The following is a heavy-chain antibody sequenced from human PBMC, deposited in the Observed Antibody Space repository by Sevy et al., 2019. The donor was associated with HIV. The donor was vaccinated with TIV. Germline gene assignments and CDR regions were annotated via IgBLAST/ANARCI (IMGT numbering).Heavy chain of an antibody. CDR3: ARETYYYGSGSYREPAFDI. CDR1: GFTVSSNY. D-gene: IGHD3-10*01. Sequence: GGSLRLSCAASGFTVSSNYMSWVRQAPGKGLEWVSVIYSGGSTYYADSVKGRFTISRDNSKNTLYLQMNSLRDEDTVVYYCARETYYYGSGSYREPAFDIWGQGTMVTVSS. CDR2: IYSGGST. J-gene: IGHJ3*02. V-gene: IGHV3-53*01.